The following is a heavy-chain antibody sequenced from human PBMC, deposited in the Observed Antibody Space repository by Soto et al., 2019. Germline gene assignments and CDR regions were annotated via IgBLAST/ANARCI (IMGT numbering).Heavy chain of an antibody. J-gene: IGHJ5*02. CDR1: GGSIGSFY. Sequence: SETLSLTCTVSGGSIGSFYWSWIRQPPGKGLEWIGYIYYSGSTNYNPSLKSRVTISVDTSKNQFSLNLISVTAADTAVYYCAKSGAAAGTGYNWFDPWGQGTLVTVSS. CDR3: AKSGAAAGTGYNWFDP. CDR2: IYYSGST. D-gene: IGHD6-13*01. V-gene: IGHV4-59*03.